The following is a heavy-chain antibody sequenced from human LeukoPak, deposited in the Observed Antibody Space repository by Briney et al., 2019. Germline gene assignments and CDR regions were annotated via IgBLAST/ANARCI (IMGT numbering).Heavy chain of an antibody. V-gene: IGHV3-23*01. CDR2: FTGSGGST. D-gene: IGHD6-13*01. Sequence: GGSLRLSCAASGFTFRSYAMNWVRQAPGRGLEWVSTFTGSGGSTYYADSVKGRFTISRDNSKNTLYLQMNSLRAEGTAVYYCGPIFSGAADANYGMDVWGQGTTVTVSS. CDR3: GPIFSGAADANYGMDV. CDR1: GFTFRSYA. J-gene: IGHJ6*02.